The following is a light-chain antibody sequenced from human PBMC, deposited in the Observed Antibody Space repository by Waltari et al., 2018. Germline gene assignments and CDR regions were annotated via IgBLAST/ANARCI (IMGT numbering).Light chain of an antibody. CDR1: QRVTTN. V-gene: IGKV3-15*01. Sequence: EIVMTQSPATLSVSPGERPILSCRASQRVTTNLAWYQQKPGQAPRLLIYGASTRATDIPARFSGSGSGTEFTLTISSLQSEDFAVYYCHQYNDGPPFNFGQGTKLEIK. CDR2: GAS. CDR3: HQYNDGPPFN. J-gene: IGKJ2*01.